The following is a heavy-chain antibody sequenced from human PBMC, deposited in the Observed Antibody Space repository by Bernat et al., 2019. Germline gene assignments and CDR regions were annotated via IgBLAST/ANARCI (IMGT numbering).Heavy chain of an antibody. CDR1: GGTFSSYA. J-gene: IGHJ3*02. V-gene: IGHV1-69*01. D-gene: IGHD3-16*01. Sequence: QVQLVQSGAEVKKPGSSVKVSCKASGGTFSSYAISWVRRAPGQGLEWMGGSIPIFGTASYAQKFQGRVTITADEPTSPAYMELSSLRSEDTAVYYCATSFMITFGGVSMHDAFDIWGQGTMVTVSS. CDR2: SIPIFGTA. CDR3: ATSFMITFGGVSMHDAFDI.